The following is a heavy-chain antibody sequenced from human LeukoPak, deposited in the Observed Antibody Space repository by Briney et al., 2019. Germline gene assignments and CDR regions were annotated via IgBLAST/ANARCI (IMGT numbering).Heavy chain of an antibody. V-gene: IGHV1-24*01. CDR3: ATEGLRFLEWPPSY. Sequence: ASVKVSCKVSGYTLTELSMHWVRQAPGKGLEWMGGFDPEDGGTIYAQKFQGRVTMTEDTSTDTAYMELSSLRSEDTAVYYCATEGLRFLEWPPSYWGQGTLVTVSS. CDR1: GYTLTELS. J-gene: IGHJ4*02. CDR2: FDPEDGGT. D-gene: IGHD3-3*01.